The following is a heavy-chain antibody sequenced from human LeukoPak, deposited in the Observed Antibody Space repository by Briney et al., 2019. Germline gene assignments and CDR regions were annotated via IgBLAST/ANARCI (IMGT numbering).Heavy chain of an antibody. V-gene: IGHV4-61*01. Sequence: SETLSLTCTVTGGSISSSSYYWGWIRQPPGKGLEWIGYIYYSGSTNYNPSLKSRVTISVDTSKNQFSLKLSSVTAADTAVYYCAREGSDFDDNWFDPWAREPWSPSPQ. CDR3: AREGSDFDDNWFDP. J-gene: IGHJ5*02. D-gene: IGHD3-9*01. CDR1: GGSISSSSYY. CDR2: IYYSGST.